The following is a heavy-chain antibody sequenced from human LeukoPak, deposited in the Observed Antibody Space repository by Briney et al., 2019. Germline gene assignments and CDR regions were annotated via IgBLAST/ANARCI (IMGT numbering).Heavy chain of an antibody. Sequence: PGGSLRLSCAASGFTFSSYAMSWVRQAPGKGLEWVSAISGTGASTYYADSVKGRFTISRDNSKNTLYLQMNSLRAEDTAVYYCAKSDCSSTSCYTVDYWGQGTLVTVSS. V-gene: IGHV3-23*01. J-gene: IGHJ4*02. CDR3: AKSDCSSTSCYTVDY. CDR2: ISGTGAST. CDR1: GFTFSSYA. D-gene: IGHD2-2*02.